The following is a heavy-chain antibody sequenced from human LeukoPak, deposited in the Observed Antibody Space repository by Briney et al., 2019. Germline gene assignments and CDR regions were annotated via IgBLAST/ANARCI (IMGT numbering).Heavy chain of an antibody. CDR1: GYTFTSYG. CDR2: ISAYNGNT. J-gene: IGHJ4*02. V-gene: IGHV1-18*01. CDR3: ARDNRVRVRLFYYDSSGFDY. D-gene: IGHD3-22*01. Sequence: ATVTLSCTASGYTFTSYGIRWVRQAPGQGVEGRRWISAYNGNTDYAQTLQSRVTIPADTSTSTAYRELRSLRSADTAVYYCARDNRVRVRLFYYDSSGFDYWGQGTLVTVSS.